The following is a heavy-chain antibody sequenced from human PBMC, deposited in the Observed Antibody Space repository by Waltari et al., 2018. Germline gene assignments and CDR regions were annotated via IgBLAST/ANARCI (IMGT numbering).Heavy chain of an antibody. V-gene: IGHV4-34*01. CDR3: AREREYYYGSGTLPHYGMDV. CDR1: GGSFSGYY. Sequence: QVQLQQWGAGLLKPSETLSLTCAVYGGSFSGYYWSWIRQPPGKGLEWIGEINHSGSTNDNPSLKSRVTISVDTSKNQFSLKLSSVTAADTAVYYCAREREYYYGSGTLPHYGMDVWGQGTTVTVSS. J-gene: IGHJ6*02. D-gene: IGHD3-10*01. CDR2: INHSGST.